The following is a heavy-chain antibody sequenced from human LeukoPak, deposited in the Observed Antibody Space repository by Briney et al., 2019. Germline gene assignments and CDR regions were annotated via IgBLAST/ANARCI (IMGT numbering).Heavy chain of an antibody. CDR3: ARGPVSAIVGATTLDY. Sequence: ASVKVSCKASGYTFTSYGINWVRQAPGQGLEWMGWISAYNGNTNYAQKVQGRVTMTTDTSTSTAYMELRSLRSDDTAVYYCARGPVSAIVGATTLDYWGQGTLVTVSS. J-gene: IGHJ4*02. CDR2: ISAYNGNT. D-gene: IGHD1-26*01. V-gene: IGHV1-18*01. CDR1: GYTFTSYG.